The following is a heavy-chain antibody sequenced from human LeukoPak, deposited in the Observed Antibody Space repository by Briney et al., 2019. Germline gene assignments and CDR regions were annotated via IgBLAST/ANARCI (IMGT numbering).Heavy chain of an antibody. Sequence: ASVKVSCKASAYTFTNYGISWVRQAPGQGLEWMGWISVYNGKTMYAQKVQGRVTMTRNTSISTAYMKLSSLRSEDTAVYYCARGLSGSDYWGQGTLVTVSS. CDR3: ARGLSGSDY. J-gene: IGHJ4*02. D-gene: IGHD3-10*01. CDR1: AYTFTNYG. V-gene: IGHV1-18*01. CDR2: ISVYNGKT.